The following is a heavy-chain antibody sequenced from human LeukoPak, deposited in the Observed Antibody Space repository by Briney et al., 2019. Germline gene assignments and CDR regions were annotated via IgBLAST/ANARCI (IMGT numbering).Heavy chain of an antibody. CDR3: AKDITMIE. J-gene: IGHJ4*02. V-gene: IGHV3-43*01. D-gene: IGHD3-22*01. CDR2: ISWDGGST. CDR1: GFTFGDYT. Sequence: GGPLRLSCTASGFTFGDYTMHWVRQAPGKGLEWVSLISWDGGSTYYADSVKGRFTISRDNSKNSLYLQMNSLRTEDTALYYCAKDITMIEWGQGTLVTVSS.